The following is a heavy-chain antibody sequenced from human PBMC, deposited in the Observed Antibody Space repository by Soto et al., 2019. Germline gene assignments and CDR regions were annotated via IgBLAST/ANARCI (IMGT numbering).Heavy chain of an antibody. CDR1: GYTFTSYG. J-gene: IGHJ5*02. CDR3: ARVVVVAARGPWFDP. Sequence: WASVKVSCKASGYTFTSYGISWVRQAPGQGLEWMGWISAYNGNTNYAQKLQGRVTMTTDTSTSTAYMELRSLRSDDTAVYYCARVVVVAARGPWFDPWGQGTLVTVSS. D-gene: IGHD2-15*01. CDR2: ISAYNGNT. V-gene: IGHV1-18*04.